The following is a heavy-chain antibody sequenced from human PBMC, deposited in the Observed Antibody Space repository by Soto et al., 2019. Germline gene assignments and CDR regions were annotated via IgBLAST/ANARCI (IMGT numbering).Heavy chain of an antibody. CDR3: ARVKNWFDP. CDR2: IYYSGST. V-gene: IGHV4-59*01. Sequence: PSETLSLTCTVSSGSISSYYWSWIRQPPGKGLEWIGYIYYSGSTNYNPSLKSRVTISVDTSKNQFSLKLSSVTAADTAVYYCARVKNWFDPWGQGTLVTVS. J-gene: IGHJ5*02. CDR1: SGSISSYY.